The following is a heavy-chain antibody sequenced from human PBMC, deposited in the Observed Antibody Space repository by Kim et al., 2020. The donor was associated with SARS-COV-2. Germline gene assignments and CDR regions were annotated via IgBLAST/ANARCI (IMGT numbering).Heavy chain of an antibody. J-gene: IGHJ6*02. CDR1: GFTFSSYW. D-gene: IGHD6-6*01. CDR2: IKQDGSEK. Sequence: GGSLRLSCAASGFTFSSYWMSWVRQAPGKGLEWVANIKQDGSEKYYVDSVKGRFTISRDNAKNSLYLQMNSLRAEDTAVYYCARERGSYSSSAPRYYYGMDVWGQGTTVTVSS. V-gene: IGHV3-7*01. CDR3: ARERGSYSSSAPRYYYGMDV.